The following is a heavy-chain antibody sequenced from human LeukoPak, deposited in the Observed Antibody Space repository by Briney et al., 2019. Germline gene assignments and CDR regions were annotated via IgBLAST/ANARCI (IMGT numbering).Heavy chain of an antibody. Sequence: SETLSLTCTVSGGSISISSHYWAWIRQPPGKGLEWIGSMYYTGGTYYNPSLKSRVTISIDTSKNQFSLKLNSVTAADTAVYYCARLVRYCSTNSCYPFDISGHGTLGTLSS. J-gene: IGHJ4*01. CDR3: ARLVRYCSTNSCYPFDI. V-gene: IGHV4-39*01. D-gene: IGHD2-2*01. CDR2: MYYTGGT. CDR1: GGSISISSHY.